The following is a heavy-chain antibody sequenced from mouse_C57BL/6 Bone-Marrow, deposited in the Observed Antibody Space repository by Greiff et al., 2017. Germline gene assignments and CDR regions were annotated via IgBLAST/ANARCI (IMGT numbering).Heavy chain of an antibody. CDR1: GYTFTDYY. V-gene: IGHV1-76*01. CDR3: ARTRDYDGFAY. D-gene: IGHD2-4*01. Sequence: VQLQQSGAELVRPGASVKLSCKASGYTFTDYYINWVKQRPGQGLEWIARIYPGSGNTYYNEKFKGKATLTAEKSSSTAYMQLSSLTSEDSAVYFCARTRDYDGFAYWGQGTLVTVSA. J-gene: IGHJ3*01. CDR2: IYPGSGNT.